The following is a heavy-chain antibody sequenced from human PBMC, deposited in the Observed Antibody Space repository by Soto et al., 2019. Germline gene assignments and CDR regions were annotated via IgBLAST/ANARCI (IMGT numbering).Heavy chain of an antibody. CDR3: AKRATGTYFDY. Sequence: GGSLRLSCVVSGFTVSSTNYMSWVRQAPGKGLEWVSVISGSGGSTYYADSVKGRFTISRDNSKNTLYLQMNSLRAEDTAVYYCAKRATGTYFDYWGQGTLVTVSS. V-gene: IGHV3-23*01. CDR1: GFTVSSTNY. D-gene: IGHD1-1*01. J-gene: IGHJ4*02. CDR2: ISGSGGST.